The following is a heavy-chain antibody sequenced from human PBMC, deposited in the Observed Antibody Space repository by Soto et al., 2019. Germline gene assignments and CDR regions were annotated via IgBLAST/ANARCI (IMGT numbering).Heavy chain of an antibody. D-gene: IGHD2-2*01. CDR1: EFSLSGQY. CDR2: TVNKDFSYTT. Sequence: EGQLVESGGGLVQPGGSLRLSCTSSEFSLSGQYLDWVRQAPGQGLEWVGRTVNKDFSYTTEYAAAVKGRFTISRDDSENSLYLQMTSLRTEDTAVYYCVREGYAGFEYWGQGALVTVSS. J-gene: IGHJ4*02. V-gene: IGHV3-72*01. CDR3: VREGYAGFEY.